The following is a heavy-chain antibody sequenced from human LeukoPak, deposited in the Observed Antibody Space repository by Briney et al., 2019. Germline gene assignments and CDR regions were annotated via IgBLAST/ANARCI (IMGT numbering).Heavy chain of an antibody. V-gene: IGHV3-9*01. CDR2: ISWNSGSI. J-gene: IGHJ4*02. Sequence: GGSLRLSCAASGFTFDDYAMHWVRQAPGKGLEWVSGISWNSGSIGNADSVKGRVTISRDNAKNSLYLQMNSLRAEDTALYYCAKARGYTGYYKDWGQGTLVTVSS. CDR3: AKARGYTGYYKD. CDR1: GFTFDDYA. D-gene: IGHD3-9*01.